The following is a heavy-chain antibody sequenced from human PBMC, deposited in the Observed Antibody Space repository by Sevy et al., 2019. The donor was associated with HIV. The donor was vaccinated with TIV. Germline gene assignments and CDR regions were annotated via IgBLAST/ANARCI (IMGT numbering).Heavy chain of an antibody. Sequence: GGSLRLSCAASGFTFTSYGMHWVRQAPGKGLEWVAIIKYDGSNKNYADSVKGRFTISRDNSKNTLSLQMNSLRAEDTTAYYCATGGCETIATDAVDIWGQGTMVTVSS. J-gene: IGHJ3*02. CDR2: IKYDGSNK. CDR3: ATGGCETIATDAVDI. D-gene: IGHD1-26*01. CDR1: GFTFTSYG. V-gene: IGHV3-30*03.